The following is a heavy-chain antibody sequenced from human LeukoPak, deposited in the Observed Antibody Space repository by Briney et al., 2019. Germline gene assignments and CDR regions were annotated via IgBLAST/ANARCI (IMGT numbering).Heavy chain of an antibody. CDR1: GYTFTGYY. CDR3: ARPWMPTGGDVEAFDI. D-gene: IGHD7-27*01. Sequence: ASVKVSCKASGYTFTGYYMHWVRQAPGQGLEWMGWINPNSGGTNYAQKFQGRVTMTRDTSISTAYMELSRPRSDDTAVYYCARPWMPTGGDVEAFDIWGQGTMVTVSS. V-gene: IGHV1-2*02. J-gene: IGHJ3*02. CDR2: INPNSGGT.